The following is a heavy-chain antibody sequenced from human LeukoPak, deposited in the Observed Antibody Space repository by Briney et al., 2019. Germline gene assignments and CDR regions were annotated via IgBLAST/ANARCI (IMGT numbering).Heavy chain of an antibody. CDR2: ISGVGGST. Sequence: GGSLRLSCAASGFTFDDYALHWVRQAPGKGLEWVSLISGVGGSTYYADSAKGRFSISRDNSRKSLYLQMNSLRTEDTALYYCAKVSASSWLGAFDIWGQGTMVTVSS. J-gene: IGHJ3*02. V-gene: IGHV3-43*02. D-gene: IGHD6-13*01. CDR3: AKVSASSWLGAFDI. CDR1: GFTFDDYA.